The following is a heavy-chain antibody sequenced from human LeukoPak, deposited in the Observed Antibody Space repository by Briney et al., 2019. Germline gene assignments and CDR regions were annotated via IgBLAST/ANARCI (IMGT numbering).Heavy chain of an antibody. D-gene: IGHD6-13*01. J-gene: IGHJ4*02. CDR2: IRYDGSNK. Sequence: GGSLRLSCAASGFTFSSYGMHWVRQAPGKGLEWVAFIRYDGSNKYYADSVKGRFTISRDSSKNTLYLQMNSLRAEDTAVYYCAKALIAAAGTSYWGQGTLVTVSS. CDR1: GFTFSSYG. CDR3: AKALIAAAGTSY. V-gene: IGHV3-30*02.